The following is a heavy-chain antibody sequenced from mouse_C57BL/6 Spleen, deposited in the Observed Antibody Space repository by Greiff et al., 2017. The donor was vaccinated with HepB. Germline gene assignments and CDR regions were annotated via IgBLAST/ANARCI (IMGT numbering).Heavy chain of an antibody. D-gene: IGHD4-1*01. J-gene: IGHJ2*01. CDR1: GFTFNTYA. Sequence: EVKLMESGGGLVQPQGSLKLSCAASGFTFNTYAMHWVRQAPGKGLEWVARIRSKSSNYATYYADSVKDRFTISRDDSQSMLYLQMNNLKTEDTAMYYCVRERGNWDRPYFDYWGQGTTLTVSS. CDR3: VRERGNWDRPYFDY. V-gene: IGHV10-3*01. CDR2: IRSKSSNYAT.